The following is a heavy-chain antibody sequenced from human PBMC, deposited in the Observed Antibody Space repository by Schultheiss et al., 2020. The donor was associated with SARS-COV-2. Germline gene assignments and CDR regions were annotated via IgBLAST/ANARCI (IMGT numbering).Heavy chain of an antibody. V-gene: IGHV3-21*01. J-gene: IGHJ4*02. D-gene: IGHD3-10*01. CDR2: ISSSSSYI. CDR3: ASLMVRGVPTLNLREPPFDY. Sequence: GGSLRLSCAASGFTFRSYGMHWVRQAPGKGLEWVSSISSSSSYIYYADSVKGRFTISRDNSKNTLYLQMNSLRAEDTAVYYCASLMVRGVPTLNLREPPFDYWGQGTLVTVSS. CDR1: GFTFRSYG.